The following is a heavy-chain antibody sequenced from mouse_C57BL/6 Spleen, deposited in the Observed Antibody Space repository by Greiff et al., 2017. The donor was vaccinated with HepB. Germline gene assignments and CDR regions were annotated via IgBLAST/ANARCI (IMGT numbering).Heavy chain of an antibody. V-gene: IGHV5-4*01. CDR3: ARGELRSLWYFDV. Sequence: DVQLVESGGGLVKPGGSLKLSCAASGFTFSSYAMSWVRQTPEKRLEWVATISDGGSYTYYPDNVKGRFTISRDNAKNNLYLQMSHLKSEDTAMYYCARGELRSLWYFDVWGTGTTVTVSS. D-gene: IGHD1-1*01. J-gene: IGHJ1*03. CDR1: GFTFSSYA. CDR2: ISDGGSYT.